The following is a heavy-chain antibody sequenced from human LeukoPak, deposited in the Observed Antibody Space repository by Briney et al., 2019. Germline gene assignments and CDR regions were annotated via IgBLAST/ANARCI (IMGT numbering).Heavy chain of an antibody. D-gene: IGHD6-19*01. CDR3: ALLAVASDFDY. CDR2: IGSSGSTT. V-gene: IGHV3-48*03. Sequence: GGSLRLSCAVSGFPFSFYEVNWVRQAPGQGLEWVSNIGSSGSTTYYADSVKGRFSISRDNAKGSLYLRMNSLRVEDTAVYYCALLAVASDFDYWGQGALVTVSS. J-gene: IGHJ4*02. CDR1: GFPFSFYE.